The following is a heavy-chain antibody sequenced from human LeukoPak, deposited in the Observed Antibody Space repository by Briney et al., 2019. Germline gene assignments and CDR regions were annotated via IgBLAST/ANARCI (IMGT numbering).Heavy chain of an antibody. CDR2: IYYGGST. CDR1: GGSISSGGYY. J-gene: IGHJ4*02. D-gene: IGHD2-2*01. V-gene: IGHV4-31*03. Sequence: SETLSLTCTISGGSISSGGYYCSWIRQHPGKGLEWNGYIYYGGSTYYNPSLKSRVTISVDTSKNQFSVELSSVTAADTAVYYCARDVSCAMTWGQGTLVTVSS. CDR3: ARDVSCAMT.